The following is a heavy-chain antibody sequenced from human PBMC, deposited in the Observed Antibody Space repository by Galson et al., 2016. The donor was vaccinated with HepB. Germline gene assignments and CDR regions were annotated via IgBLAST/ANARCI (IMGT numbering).Heavy chain of an antibody. CDR1: GGTFNSYA. V-gene: IGHV1-69*13. D-gene: IGHD5-24*01. J-gene: IGHJ6*02. CDR3: GKVEDGYNRHSYYGMDV. CDR2: IIPIFGTA. Sequence: SVKVSCKASGGTFNSYALSWVRLAPGQGLEWMGEIIPIFGTANYAQRFQGRVTITADESTSTAYMELSSLRSEDTAVYYCGKVEDGYNRHSYYGMDVWGQGTTVTVSS.